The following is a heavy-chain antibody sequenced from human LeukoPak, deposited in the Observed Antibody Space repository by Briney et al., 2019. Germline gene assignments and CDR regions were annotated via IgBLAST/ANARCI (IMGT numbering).Heavy chain of an antibody. CDR2: ISTSSSTI. CDR3: ARDRGHYFDY. D-gene: IGHD2-15*01. CDR1: GFTFSSHS. Sequence: QPGGSLRLSCAASGFTFSSHSITWVRQAPGKGLEWVSYISTSSSTIYYADSVKGRFTISRDNAKNSLYLQMNSLRDEDTAVYYCARDRGHYFDYWGQGTLVTVSS. J-gene: IGHJ4*02. V-gene: IGHV3-48*02.